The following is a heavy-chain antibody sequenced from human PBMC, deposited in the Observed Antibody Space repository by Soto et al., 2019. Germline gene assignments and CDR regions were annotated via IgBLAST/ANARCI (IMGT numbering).Heavy chain of an antibody. D-gene: IGHD6-13*01. J-gene: IGHJ6*02. CDR1: GFTFSSYA. Sequence: GSLRLSCAASGFTFSSYAMHWVRQAPGKGLEWVAVISYDGSNKYYADSVKGRFTISRDNSKNTLYLQMNSLRAEDTAVYYCAKDQSYSSSLSLGNPSSDYGMDVWGQGSTVTVSS. V-gene: IGHV3-30-3*01. CDR3: AKDQSYSSSLSLGNPSSDYGMDV. CDR2: ISYDGSNK.